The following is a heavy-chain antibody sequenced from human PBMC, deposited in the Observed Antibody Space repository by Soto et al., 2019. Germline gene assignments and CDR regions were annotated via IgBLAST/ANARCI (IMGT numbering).Heavy chain of an antibody. V-gene: IGHV3-21*06. D-gene: IGHD5-12*01. CDR1: GFTFNSYS. Sequence: PGGSLRLSCTASGFTFNSYSMNWVRQAPGRGLEWDSSISSSTTHILYADSVKGRFTISRDNGKNSLYLQMNSLRAEDTAVYYCARDLQMATIRGGDYWGQGTQVTVSS. CDR2: ISSSTTHI. CDR3: ARDLQMATIRGGDY. J-gene: IGHJ4*02.